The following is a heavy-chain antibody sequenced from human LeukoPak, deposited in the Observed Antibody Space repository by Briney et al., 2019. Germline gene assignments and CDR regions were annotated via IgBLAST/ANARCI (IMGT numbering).Heavy chain of an antibody. CDR1: GGSISSSSYY. CDR2: IYYSGST. V-gene: IGHV4-39*07. CDR3: SRGRAAAFDV. D-gene: IGHD5-12*01. J-gene: IGHJ3*01. Sequence: NPSETLSLTCTVSGGSISSSSYYWGWIRQPPGKGLEWIGSIYYSGSTNYNPSLRSRVTISVDTSQNQVSLMLNSVTAADTAVYYCSRGRAAAFDVWGQGTMVTVS.